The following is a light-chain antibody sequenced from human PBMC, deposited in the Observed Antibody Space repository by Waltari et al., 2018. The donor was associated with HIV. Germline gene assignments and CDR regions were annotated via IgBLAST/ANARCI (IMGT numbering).Light chain of an antibody. V-gene: IGKV3-20*01. CDR1: QSVSSSY. CDR2: GAS. CDR3: QQYGSSPWGT. Sequence: EIVLTQSPGTLSLSPGERATLSCRASQSVSSSYLAWDQQKPGQAPRLLIYGASSRATGIPDRFSGSGSGTDFTLTISRLEPEDFAVYYCQQYGSSPWGTFGPGTKVDIK. J-gene: IGKJ3*01.